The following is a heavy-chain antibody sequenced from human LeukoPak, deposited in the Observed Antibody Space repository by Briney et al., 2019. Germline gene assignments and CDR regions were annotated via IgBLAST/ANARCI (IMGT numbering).Heavy chain of an antibody. Sequence: GEPLKISCKGSGSRFTSYWIGWGRQMPGKGLEWMGIIYPGDSDTRYSPSFQAQVTISADKSISTAYLQWSSLKASDTAMYYCARLPYCSSTSCYVHAFDIWGQGTMVTVSS. CDR1: GSRFTSYW. D-gene: IGHD2-2*01. CDR3: ARLPYCSSTSCYVHAFDI. V-gene: IGHV5-51*01. J-gene: IGHJ3*02. CDR2: IYPGDSDT.